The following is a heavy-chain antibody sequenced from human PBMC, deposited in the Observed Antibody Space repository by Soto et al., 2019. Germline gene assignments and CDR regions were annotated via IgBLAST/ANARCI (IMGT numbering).Heavy chain of an antibody. V-gene: IGHV3-48*01. D-gene: IGHD6-13*01. CDR3: ARDSSSWSFDY. CDR2: ISSSSSTI. CDR1: GFTFSSYS. J-gene: IGHJ4*02. Sequence: GGSLRLSCAASGFTFSSYSMNWVRQAPGKGLEWVSYISSSSSTIYYADSVKGRFTISRDNAKNSLYLQMNSLRAEDTAVYYCARDSSSWSFDYWGQGTLVTVSS.